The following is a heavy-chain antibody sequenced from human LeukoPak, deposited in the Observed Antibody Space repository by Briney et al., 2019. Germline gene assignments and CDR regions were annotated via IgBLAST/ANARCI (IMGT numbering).Heavy chain of an antibody. J-gene: IGHJ4*02. V-gene: IGHV4-34*01. CDR1: GGSFSGYY. Sequence: SETLSLTCAVYGGSFSGYYWSWIRQPPGKGLEWIGEINHSGSSNYNPSLKSRVTISVDTSKNQFSLKLSSVTAADTAVYYCARVPITIFGVVTRKFDYWGQGTLVIVSS. CDR2: INHSGSS. CDR3: ARVPITIFGVVTRKFDY. D-gene: IGHD3-3*01.